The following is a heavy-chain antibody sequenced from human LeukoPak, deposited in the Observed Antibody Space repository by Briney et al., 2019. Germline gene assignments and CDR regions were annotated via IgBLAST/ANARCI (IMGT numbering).Heavy chain of an antibody. CDR1: GGSISSGRYY. CDR3: ARESTVAGIFDY. D-gene: IGHD6-19*01. CDR2: FYTSGST. Sequence: PSETLSLTCTVAGGSISSGRYYWSWIRQPAGKGLEWIGRFYTSGSTYYNPSLKSRVTISVDTSKNQFSLKLSSVTAADTAVYYCARESTVAGIFDYWGQGTLVTVSS. J-gene: IGHJ4*02. V-gene: IGHV4-61*02.